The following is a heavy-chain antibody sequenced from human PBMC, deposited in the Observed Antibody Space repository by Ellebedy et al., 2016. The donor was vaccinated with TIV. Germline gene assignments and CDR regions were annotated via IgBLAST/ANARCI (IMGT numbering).Heavy chain of an antibody. J-gene: IGHJ6*02. CDR2: IGTAGGT. CDR1: GFTFSSYD. CDR3: ARATAGLDV. V-gene: IGHV3-13*01. Sequence: PGGSLRLSCAASGFTFSSYDMHWVRQVTGKGLEWVSAIGTAGGTHYSGSVKGRFTISQENGKNSLYLQMNSLKAEDTAMYYCARATAGLDVWGQGTTVSVSS.